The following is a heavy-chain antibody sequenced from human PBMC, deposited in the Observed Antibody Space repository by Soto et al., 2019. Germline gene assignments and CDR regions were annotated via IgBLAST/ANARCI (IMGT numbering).Heavy chain of an antibody. Sequence: PSETLSLTCTVSGASINSGGFLWTWIRQRPGQGLEWLRSIYYTGSTYFNPSLESQVAMSVDTSKSQFSLKMRSMTAADTAIYYCARVVQDNDHARAYGMDVWGQGTTVTVSS. CDR1: GASINSGGFL. D-gene: IGHD1-26*01. CDR3: ARVVQDNDHARAYGMDV. V-gene: IGHV4-31*01. CDR2: IYYTGST. J-gene: IGHJ6*02.